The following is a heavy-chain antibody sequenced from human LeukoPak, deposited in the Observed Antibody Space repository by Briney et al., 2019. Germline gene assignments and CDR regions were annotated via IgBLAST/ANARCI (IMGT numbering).Heavy chain of an antibody. CDR2: IIPIFGTA. J-gene: IGHJ4*02. CDR1: GGTFSSYA. D-gene: IGHD5-24*01. Sequence: SVKVSCKASGGTFSSYAISWVRQAPGQGLEWMGGIIPIFGTANYAQKFQGRVTITADESTSTAYMELSSPRSEDTAVYCCARDALKDGYNYVGYWGQGTLVTVSS. CDR3: ARDALKDGYNYVGY. V-gene: IGHV1-69*13.